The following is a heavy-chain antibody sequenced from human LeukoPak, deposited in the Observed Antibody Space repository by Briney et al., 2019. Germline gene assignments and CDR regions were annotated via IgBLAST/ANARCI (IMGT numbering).Heavy chain of an antibody. CDR3: AKDPSPEYGDYYFDY. V-gene: IGHV3-23*01. D-gene: IGHD4-17*01. Sequence: GGSLRLSCAASGFTFSSYAMSWVRQAPGKELEWVSAISGSGGSTYYADSVKGRFTISRDNSKNTLYLQMNSLRAEDTAVYYCAKDPSPEYGDYYFDYWGQGTLVTVSS. CDR1: GFTFSSYA. CDR2: ISGSGGST. J-gene: IGHJ4*02.